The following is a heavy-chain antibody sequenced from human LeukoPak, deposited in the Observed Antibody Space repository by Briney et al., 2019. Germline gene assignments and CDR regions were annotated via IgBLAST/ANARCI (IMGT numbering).Heavy chain of an antibody. V-gene: IGHV1-18*01. Sequence: ASVKVSCKASGYTFTSYGISWVRQAPGQGLEWMGWISAYNGNTNYAQKLQGRVTMTTDTSTSTAYMELRSLRSDDTAVYCCARGIAVAGPYYFDYWGQGTLVTVSS. CDR2: ISAYNGNT. CDR1: GYTFTSYG. J-gene: IGHJ4*02. D-gene: IGHD6-19*01. CDR3: ARGIAVAGPYYFDY.